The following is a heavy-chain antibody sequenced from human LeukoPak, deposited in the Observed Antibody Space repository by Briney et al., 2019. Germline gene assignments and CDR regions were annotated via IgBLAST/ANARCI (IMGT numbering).Heavy chain of an antibody. CDR2: IYPGDSDT. D-gene: IGHD1-1*01. J-gene: IGHJ4*02. Sequence: GESLQISCKASGYSFTAYWIAWVRQMPGRGLEWMGIIYPGDSDTRYSPSFQGQVTISADKSISTAYLQWSSLKASDTAMYYCASQLKHSSNWDYWGQGTLVTVSS. CDR3: ASQLKHSSNWDY. V-gene: IGHV5-51*01. CDR1: GYSFTAYW.